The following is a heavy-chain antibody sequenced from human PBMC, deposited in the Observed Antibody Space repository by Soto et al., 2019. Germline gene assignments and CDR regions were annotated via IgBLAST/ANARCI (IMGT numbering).Heavy chain of an antibody. CDR3: ARLGGYYQAFDQ. D-gene: IGHD3-3*01. Sequence: QVQLQESGPGLVKPSETLSLTCTVSGGSISNYSWGWFRLPPGKRLEWIGYIYYAGTTSYNPSLKIRVSISLATSNQQFSLRLTLVTAAATAVYYCARLGGYYQAFDQLGRGTLVSVSS. CDR1: GGSISNYS. J-gene: IGHJ4*02. V-gene: IGHV4-59*08. CDR2: IYYAGTT.